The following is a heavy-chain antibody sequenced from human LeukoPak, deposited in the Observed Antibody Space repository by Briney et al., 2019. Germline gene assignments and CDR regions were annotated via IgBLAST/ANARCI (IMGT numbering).Heavy chain of an antibody. CDR3: AKDNDGGSGSYYYFDY. D-gene: IGHD3-10*01. J-gene: IGHJ4*02. CDR1: GFTFSTYD. Sequence: GRSLRLSCAASGFTFSTYDMHWVRQAPGKGLEWVAVISSDGSNQKYADSVKGRFTISRDNAKNSLYLQMNSLRAEDTALYYCAKDNDGGSGSYYYFDYWGQGTLVTVSS. CDR2: ISSDGSNQ. V-gene: IGHV3-30*18.